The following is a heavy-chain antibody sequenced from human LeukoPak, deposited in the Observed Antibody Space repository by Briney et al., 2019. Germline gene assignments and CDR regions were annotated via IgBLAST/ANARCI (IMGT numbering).Heavy chain of an antibody. Sequence: SSVKVSCKASGGTFSSYAISWVRQAPGQGLEWMGGIIPIFGTENYAQKFQGRVTNTADESTSTAYMALSSLSSEDTAVYYCARGPMTTFNMDIWGQGTMVTVSS. CDR1: GGTFSSYA. J-gene: IGHJ3*02. D-gene: IGHD2/OR15-2a*01. V-gene: IGHV1-69*13. CDR3: ARGPMTTFNMDI. CDR2: IIPIFGTE.